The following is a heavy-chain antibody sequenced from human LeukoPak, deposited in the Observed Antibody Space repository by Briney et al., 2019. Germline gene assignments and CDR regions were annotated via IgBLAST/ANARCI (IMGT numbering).Heavy chain of an antibody. CDR1: GYTFTSYG. CDR2: ISAYNGNT. V-gene: IGHV1-18*01. D-gene: IGHD3-3*01. Sequence: ASVKVSCKASGYTFTSYGISWVRQAPGQGLGWMGWISAYNGNTNYAQKLQGRVTMTTDTPTSTAYMELRSLRSDDTAVYYCARTGGYYDFWSGLFDYWGQGTLVTVSS. CDR3: ARTGGYYDFWSGLFDY. J-gene: IGHJ4*02.